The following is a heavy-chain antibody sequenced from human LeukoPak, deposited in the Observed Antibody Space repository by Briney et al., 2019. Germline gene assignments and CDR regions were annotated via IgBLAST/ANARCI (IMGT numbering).Heavy chain of an antibody. J-gene: IGHJ4*02. CDR1: GGTFSRYA. D-gene: IGHD3-22*01. Sequence: SVKVSCKASGGTFSRYAISWVRQVPGQGLEWMGGIIPIFGTANYAQKFQGRVTITADESTSTAYMELSSLRSEDTAVYYCARDAAILGSSGYYYLWWGQGTLVTVSS. CDR2: IIPIFGTA. CDR3: ARDAAILGSSGYYYLW. V-gene: IGHV1-69*13.